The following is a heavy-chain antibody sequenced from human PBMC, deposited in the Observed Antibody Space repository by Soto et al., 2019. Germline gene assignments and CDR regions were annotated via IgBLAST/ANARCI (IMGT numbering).Heavy chain of an antibody. D-gene: IGHD3-16*01. CDR1: GFTFSDFA. J-gene: IGHJ6*02. Sequence: QVQLVESGGTVVQPGRSVRLSCAASGFTFSDFAIHWVRQAAGKGLQWLAVTSFDGNKKYYADSVKGRLTISRDNSKNTLYLQMNSLTSDNTAVYYCAKDWGHQLFLHHYGMDVWRQGTTVTVSS. CDR3: AKDWGHQLFLHHYGMDV. CDR2: TSFDGNKK. V-gene: IGHV3-30*18.